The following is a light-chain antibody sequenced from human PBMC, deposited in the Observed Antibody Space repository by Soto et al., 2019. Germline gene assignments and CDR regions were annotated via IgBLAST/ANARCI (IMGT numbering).Light chain of an antibody. CDR1: QSINIW. CDR2: RAS. J-gene: IGKJ4*01. CDR3: QQYDSNPLT. Sequence: DIQMTQSPSTLSAPVGDRVTITCRASQSINIWLAWFQQKAGKAPELLIYRASTLKSGVPTRFSGSGSGTEFTLTITSPQPDDFATYYCQQYDSNPLTFGGGTKVDIK. V-gene: IGKV1-5*03.